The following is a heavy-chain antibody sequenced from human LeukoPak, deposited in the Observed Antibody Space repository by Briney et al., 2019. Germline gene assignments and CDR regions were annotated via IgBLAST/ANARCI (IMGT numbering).Heavy chain of an antibody. J-gene: IGHJ4*02. CDR1: GGSISSHY. CDR2: IYYSGST. V-gene: IGHV4-59*11. Sequence: SETLSLTCTVSGGSISSHYWSWIRQPPGKGLEWIGYIYYSGSTNYNPSLKSRVTISVDTSKNQFSLKLISVTAADTAVYYCARNSAYSSSSGINYWGQGTLVTVSS. CDR3: ARNSAYSSSSGINY. D-gene: IGHD6-6*01.